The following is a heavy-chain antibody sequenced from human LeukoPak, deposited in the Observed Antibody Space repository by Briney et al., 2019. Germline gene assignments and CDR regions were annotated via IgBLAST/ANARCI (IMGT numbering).Heavy chain of an antibody. CDR2: IKQDGSEK. J-gene: IGHJ5*02. V-gene: IGHV3-7*01. D-gene: IGHD2-2*01. CDR1: GFTFSSYW. CDR3: ARVTGYCSSTSCPGGDWFDP. Sequence: PGGSPRLSCAASGFTFSSYWMSWVRQAPGKGLEWVANIKQDGSEKYYVDSVKGRFTISRDNAKNSLYLQMNSLRAEDTAVYYCARVTGYCSSTSCPGGDWFDPWGQGTLVTVSS.